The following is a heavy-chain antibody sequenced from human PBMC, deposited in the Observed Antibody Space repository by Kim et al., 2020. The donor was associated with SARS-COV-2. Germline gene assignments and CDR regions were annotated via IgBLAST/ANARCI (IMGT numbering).Heavy chain of an antibody. D-gene: IGHD2-2*01. V-gene: IGHV3-23*01. CDR2: ISGSDDRT. J-gene: IGHJ6*02. CDR3: ALLGFCSSIGCRTYGMDV. CDR1: GFTFSSYA. Sequence: GGSLRLSCAASGFTFSSYAMSWVRQAPGKGLEWVSVISGSDDRTYYGDSVKGRFTISRDNSKNTLHLQMNSLTAEDTAVYYCALLGFCSSIGCRTYGMDVCGQGTTVTVSS.